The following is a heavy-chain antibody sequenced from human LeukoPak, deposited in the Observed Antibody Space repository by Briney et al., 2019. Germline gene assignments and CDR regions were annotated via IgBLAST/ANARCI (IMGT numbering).Heavy chain of an antibody. V-gene: IGHV4-59*01. CDR3: ARDCSGGRCYNGIVAGMDV. J-gene: IGHJ6*02. CDR2: IFYSGDT. D-gene: IGHD2-15*01. CDR1: GGSITSYY. Sequence: SETLSLTCTVSGGSITSYYWSWLRQPPGKGLEWIGYIFYSGDTNYNPSLKSRVTMSVDTSKNQLSLNLSSVTAADTAAYYCARDCSGGRCYNGIVAGMDVWGQGTTVTVSS.